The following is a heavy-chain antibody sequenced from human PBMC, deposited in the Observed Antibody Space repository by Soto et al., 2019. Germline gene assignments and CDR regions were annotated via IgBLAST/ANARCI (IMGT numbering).Heavy chain of an antibody. CDR2: IYTSGST. J-gene: IGHJ4*02. V-gene: IGHV4-4*07. D-gene: IGHD6-13*01. CDR1: GGSISSYY. Sequence: SETLSLTCTVSGGSISSYYWSWIRQPAGKGLEWIGCIYTSGSTNYYPSLKSRVTISVETSKNQSSLKLRTMTAADTAVYYCAIKRAGGPDSSSWPEFDYWGQGTLVTVSS. CDR3: AIKRAGGPDSSSWPEFDY.